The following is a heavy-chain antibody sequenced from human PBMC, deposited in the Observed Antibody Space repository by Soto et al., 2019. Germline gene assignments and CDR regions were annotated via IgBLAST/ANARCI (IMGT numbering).Heavy chain of an antibody. V-gene: IGHV3-7*01. CDR2: MNQGGSEI. CDR1: GFSFSSYW. CDR3: ARDRGYSTFDI. J-gene: IGHJ3*02. D-gene: IGHD2-2*01. Sequence: EVQLVESGGGLVQSGGSLRLSCGASGFSFSSYWMSWVRQAPGKGLEWVANMNQGGSEINYVDSVRGRFTISRDNAKNLLYLQMNSLRVEDTAVYHCARDRGYSTFDIWGQGTTVTVSS.